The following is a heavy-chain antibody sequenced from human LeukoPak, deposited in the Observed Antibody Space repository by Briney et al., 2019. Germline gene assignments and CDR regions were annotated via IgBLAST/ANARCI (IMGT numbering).Heavy chain of an antibody. CDR3: ARGGTVTTSDAFDI. CDR2: IIPIFGTA. V-gene: IGHV1-69*06. D-gene: IGHD4-17*01. Sequence: ASVKVSCKASGGTFSSYAISWVRQAPGQGLEWMGGIIPIFGTANYAQKFQGRVTITADKSTSTVYMELSSLRSEDTAVYYCARGGTVTTSDAFDIWGQGTMVTVSS. J-gene: IGHJ3*02. CDR1: GGTFSSYA.